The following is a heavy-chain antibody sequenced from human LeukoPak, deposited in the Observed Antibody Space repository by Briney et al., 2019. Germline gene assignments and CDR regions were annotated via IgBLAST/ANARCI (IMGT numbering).Heavy chain of an antibody. CDR1: GFTFSSHG. Sequence: GGTLRLSCAASGFTFSSHGMNWVRQAPGKGLEWVSGIRGDGVTTYYADSVKGRFTISRDNSKNTLYLQMSSLRAEDTALYYCAKSLGIVVVTANFDSWGQGTLVSVSP. D-gene: IGHD2-21*02. CDR2: IRGDGVTT. J-gene: IGHJ4*02. CDR3: AKSLGIVVVTANFDS. V-gene: IGHV3-23*01.